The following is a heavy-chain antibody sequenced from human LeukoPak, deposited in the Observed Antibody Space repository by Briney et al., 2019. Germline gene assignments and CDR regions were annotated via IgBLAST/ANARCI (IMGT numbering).Heavy chain of an antibody. Sequence: ASVKVSCKASGYTFVDFYMHWVRQAPGQGLEGMGWINPNSGATNYVQKFRGRLTMTSDTSINAAYLEMSSLTSDDTAVHYCVRDGSGRHYLSFDFWGQGRLMTVSS. D-gene: IGHD1-26*01. J-gene: IGHJ4*02. V-gene: IGHV1-2*02. CDR1: GYTFVDFY. CDR3: VRDGSGRHYLSFDF. CDR2: INPNSGAT.